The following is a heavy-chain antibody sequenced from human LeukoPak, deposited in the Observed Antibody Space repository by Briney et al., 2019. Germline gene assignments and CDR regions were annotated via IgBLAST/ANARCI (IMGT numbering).Heavy chain of an antibody. CDR2: INHSGNT. D-gene: IGHD5-18*01. CDR3: ATLRGYSYGTFDY. V-gene: IGHV4-39*07. Sequence: SETLSLTCTVSGGSISSSSYYWGWIRQPPGKGLEWIGEINHSGNTNYKPSLKSRVTISVDTSKNQFSLKLSSVTAADTAVYYCATLRGYSYGTFDYWGQGTLVTVSS. CDR1: GGSISSSSYY. J-gene: IGHJ4*02.